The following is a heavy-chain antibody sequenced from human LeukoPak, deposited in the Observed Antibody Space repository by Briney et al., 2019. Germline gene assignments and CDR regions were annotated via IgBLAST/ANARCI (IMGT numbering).Heavy chain of an antibody. J-gene: IGHJ4*02. Sequence: GGSLRLSCAASVYTFCRYDTNWVRQAPGRGREWGSYISRRSRIIYYADSVKGRYTISRDNAKNSLYLQMNSLRAEDTAVYYCASGFFFDYCGQRTLVTVPS. CDR2: ISRRSRII. CDR1: VYTFCRYD. D-gene: IGHD3-3*01. CDR3: ASGFFFDY. V-gene: IGHV3-48*03.